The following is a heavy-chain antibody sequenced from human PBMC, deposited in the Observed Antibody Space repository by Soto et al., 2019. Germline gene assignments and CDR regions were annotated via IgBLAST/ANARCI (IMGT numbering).Heavy chain of an antibody. V-gene: IGHV3-23*01. CDR2: VSASGSIT. CDR3: AKGDCSGGRCYRGFDY. J-gene: IGHJ4*02. D-gene: IGHD2-15*01. CDR1: GFTFSSYD. Sequence: GGSLRLSCAASGFTFSSYDMNWVRQAPGKGLEWVSGVSASGSITSYADSAKGRFTISRDNAQNTVFLQMTGLRAEDTAVYFCAKGDCSGGRCYRGFDYWGQGTLVTVSS.